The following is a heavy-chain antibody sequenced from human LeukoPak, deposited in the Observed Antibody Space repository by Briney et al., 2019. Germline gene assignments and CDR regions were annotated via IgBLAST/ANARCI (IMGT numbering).Heavy chain of an antibody. CDR3: ARDRTFTIFYHYPDDYYYGMDV. J-gene: IGHJ6*02. D-gene: IGHD3-9*01. CDR1: GYTFTSYG. V-gene: IGHV1-18*01. Sequence: ASVKVSCKASGYTFTSYGISWVRQAPGQGLEWMGWISAYNGNTNYAQKLQGRVTMTTDTSTSTAYMELRSLRSDDTAVYYCARDRTFTIFYHYPDDYYYGMDVWGQGTTVTVSS. CDR2: ISAYNGNT.